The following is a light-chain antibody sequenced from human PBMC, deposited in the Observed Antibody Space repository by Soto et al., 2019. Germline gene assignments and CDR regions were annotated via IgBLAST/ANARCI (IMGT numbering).Light chain of an antibody. V-gene: IGKV3-20*01. Sequence: EIVLTQSPGTLSLSPGERATLSCRTSQSVSNNYLAWYQQKPGQAPRLLIYGASSRATGIPDRFSGSGSGTDFTLSISRLEPEDCGVFYCQQNGRSPTFGPGTKVEVK. J-gene: IGKJ3*01. CDR2: GAS. CDR1: QSVSNNY. CDR3: QQNGRSPT.